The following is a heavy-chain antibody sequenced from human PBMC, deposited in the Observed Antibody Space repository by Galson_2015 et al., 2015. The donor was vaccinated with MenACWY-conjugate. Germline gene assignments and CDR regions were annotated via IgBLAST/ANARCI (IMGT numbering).Heavy chain of an antibody. J-gene: IGHJ3*01. CDR2: IDNDGNRI. V-gene: IGHV3-74*01. Sequence: SLRLSCAASGFTFSNYWMNWVRQGPGKGLEWLSCIDNDGNRITYADSVKGRFTISRDNAKNTLYLQINSVRADDTAVYYGSRGGEAKLIIVGGISEFWGQGTTVTVSS. D-gene: IGHD1-26*01. CDR3: SRGGEAKLIIVGGISEF. CDR1: GFTFSNYW.